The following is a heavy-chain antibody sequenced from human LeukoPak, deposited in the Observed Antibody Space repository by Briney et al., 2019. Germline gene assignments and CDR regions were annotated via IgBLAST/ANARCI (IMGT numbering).Heavy chain of an antibody. CDR1: GYTFTSYA. D-gene: IGHD3-9*01. V-gene: IGHV1-3*01. CDR2: INAGNGNT. CDR3: ARGGILTGYYKFAFDI. Sequence: GASVKVSRKASGYTFTSYAMHWVRQAPGQRLEWMGWINAGNGNTKYSQKFQGRVTITRDTSANTAFMELSSLRSEDTAVYYCARGGILTGYYKFAFDIWGQGTMVTVSS. J-gene: IGHJ3*02.